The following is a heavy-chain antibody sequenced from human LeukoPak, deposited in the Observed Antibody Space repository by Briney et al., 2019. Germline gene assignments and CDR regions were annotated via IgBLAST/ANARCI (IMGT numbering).Heavy chain of an antibody. CDR2: ISAYNGST. D-gene: IGHD2-21*01. V-gene: IGHV1-18*01. Sequence: VASVKVSCKASGYTFTSYGISWVRQAPGQGLEWMGWISAYNGSTNYAQKLQGRVTMTTDTSTSTAHMELRSLRSDDTAVYYCARDKAPYCGGDCYFSLGSSQAPLGYWGQGTLVTVSS. J-gene: IGHJ4*02. CDR3: ARDKAPYCGGDCYFSLGSSQAPLGY. CDR1: GYTFTSYG.